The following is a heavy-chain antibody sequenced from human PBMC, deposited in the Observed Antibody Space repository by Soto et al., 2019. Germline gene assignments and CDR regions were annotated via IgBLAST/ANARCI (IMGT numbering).Heavy chain of an antibody. J-gene: IGHJ5*02. Sequence: QVQLRESGPGLVKPSETLSLTCTVSGGSIITHYWSWIRQPPGKGLEWIGYVYYTGSTYFTPSLRSRAPLTVDTSRNQLLLQLNSVTAADTAVYYCARESAGSGKNNWFDPWGQGTLVTVSS. CDR1: GGSIITHY. CDR2: VYYTGST. V-gene: IGHV4-59*11. D-gene: IGHD3-10*01. CDR3: ARESAGSGKNNWFDP.